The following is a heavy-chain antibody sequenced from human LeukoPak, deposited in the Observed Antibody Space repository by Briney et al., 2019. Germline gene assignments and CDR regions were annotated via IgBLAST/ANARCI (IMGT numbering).Heavy chain of an antibody. CDR2: LYTSGYT. V-gene: IGHV4-4*07. D-gene: IGHD5-24*01. CDR3: ARDSRSEAVWYFDV. CDR1: GDSISTYY. Sequence: SETLSLTCTVSGDSISTYYWSWIRQPAGRGLEWIGRLYTSGYTTYNPSLKSRVTMSTDTSKNQFSLKLASVTAADTAVYYCARDSRSEAVWYFDVGGRGTRVSVST. J-gene: IGHJ2*01.